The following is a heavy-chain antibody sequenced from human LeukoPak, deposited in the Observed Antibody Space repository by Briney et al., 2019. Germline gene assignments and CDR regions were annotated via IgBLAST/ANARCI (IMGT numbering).Heavy chain of an antibody. D-gene: IGHD2-2*01. V-gene: IGHV3-23*01. CDR1: GFTFSSYA. J-gene: IGHJ4*02. Sequence: GGSLRLSCAASGFTFSSYAMSWVRQAPGKGLEWVSAISGSGGSTYYADSVKGRFTISRDNSRNTLYLQTNSLRAEDTAVYYCAEDSGYCSSTSRYAGDYWGQGTLVTVSS. CDR2: ISGSGGST. CDR3: AEDSGYCSSTSRYAGDY.